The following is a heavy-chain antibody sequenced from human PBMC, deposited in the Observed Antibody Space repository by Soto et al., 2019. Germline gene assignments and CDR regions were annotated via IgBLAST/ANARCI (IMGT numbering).Heavy chain of an antibody. D-gene: IGHD6-6*01. CDR1: GYTFTSYD. J-gene: IGHJ4*02. Sequence: QVQLVQSGAEVTKPGASVKVSCKASGYTFTSYDITWVRQATGQGLEWMGWMNPNSGNTGYAQKFQGRVTMTRNTSIITAYMELSSLIYEDTAVYYSVLQYSSSSFDDWGQGTMVTVSS. V-gene: IGHV1-8*01. CDR2: MNPNSGNT. CDR3: VLQYSSSSFDD.